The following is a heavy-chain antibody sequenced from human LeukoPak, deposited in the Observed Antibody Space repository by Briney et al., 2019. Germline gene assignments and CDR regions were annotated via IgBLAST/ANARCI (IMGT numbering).Heavy chain of an antibody. D-gene: IGHD2-15*01. V-gene: IGHV3-49*03. CDR3: TRVNCSGASCYGEGWFDP. CDR1: GFTFGDHA. CDR2: IRTKGYGGPP. J-gene: IGHJ5*02. Sequence: GGSLRLSCLGSGFTFGDHALNWFRQAPGKGLEWVGFIRTKGYGGPPDYAASVKGRFTISRADSKSVPYLQMDSLKTEDTAVYYCTRVNCSGASCYGEGWFDPWGQGTLVTVSS.